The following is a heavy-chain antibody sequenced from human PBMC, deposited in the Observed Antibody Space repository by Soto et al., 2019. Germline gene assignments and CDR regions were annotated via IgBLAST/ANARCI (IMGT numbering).Heavy chain of an antibody. V-gene: IGHV1-69*13. CDR3: ARDSGARIPGYWSDP. J-gene: IGHJ5*02. CDR2: IIPRSATS. Sequence: ASVKVSCKASGGIFSTYTITWMRQAPGQGLEWMGGIIPRSATSNYAQKFQGRVTITADESTSTAYMELSSLRSEDTAVYYCARDSGARIPGYWSDPWGQGTLVTVSS. CDR1: GGIFSTYT. D-gene: IGHD2-15*01.